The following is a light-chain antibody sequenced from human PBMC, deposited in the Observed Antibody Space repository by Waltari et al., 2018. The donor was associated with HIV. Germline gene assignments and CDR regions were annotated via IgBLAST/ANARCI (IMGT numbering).Light chain of an antibody. J-gene: IGKJ4*02. Sequence: DTQMTQSPSTLSASVGDRVTITCRASQSISDWLAGYQQKPGRAPNLLIYQASKLKSGVPSRFSGGASGTEFTLTISGLQPEDFATYFCQQYKSYPLTFGRGTEVEIK. CDR1: QSISDW. V-gene: IGKV1-5*03. CDR3: QQYKSYPLT. CDR2: QAS.